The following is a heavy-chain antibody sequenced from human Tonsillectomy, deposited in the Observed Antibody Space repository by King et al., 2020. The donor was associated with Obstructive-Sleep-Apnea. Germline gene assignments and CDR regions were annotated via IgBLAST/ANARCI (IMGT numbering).Heavy chain of an antibody. CDR2: IHHSGRT. CDR1: AGAMKSDDFY. Sequence: VQLQESGPGLVKPSQTLSLTCTVSAGAMKSDDFYWSWIRQHPGKGLEWIGYIHHSGRTYYNPSLTSRTTISADTSKNQFSLRLASLTAADTAVYFCARDRPRGLFDYWGRGTLVTVSS. V-gene: IGHV4-31*03. J-gene: IGHJ4*02. CDR3: ARDRPRGLFDY.